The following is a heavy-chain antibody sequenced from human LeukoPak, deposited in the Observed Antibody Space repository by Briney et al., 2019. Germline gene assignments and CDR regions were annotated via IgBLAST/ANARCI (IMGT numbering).Heavy chain of an antibody. CDR3: ARSNYYGSQSEY. J-gene: IGHJ4*02. CDR2: VNPDSGDT. V-gene: IGHV1-2*02. Sequence: GASVTVSCSSSADTFSSFHIHWVRLAPGEGPEWMGWVNPDSGDTTYAQRFRGRVTMTRDTSINTAYMELSSLRSDDTAVYYCARSNYYGSQSEYWGQGTLVAVSS. D-gene: IGHD3-10*01. CDR1: ADTFSSFH.